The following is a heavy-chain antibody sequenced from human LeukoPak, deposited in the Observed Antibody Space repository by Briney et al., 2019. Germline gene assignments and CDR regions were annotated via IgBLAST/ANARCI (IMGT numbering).Heavy chain of an antibody. CDR2: IGWNSGSI. Sequence: GRSLRLSCAASGFTFDDYAMHWVRQAPGKGLEWVSGIGWNSGSIGYADSVKGRFTISRDNAKNSLYLQMNSLRAEDTALYYCAKDGCSSTSCLVNWFDPWGQGTLVTVSS. D-gene: IGHD2-2*01. CDR3: AKDGCSSTSCLVNWFDP. V-gene: IGHV3-9*01. J-gene: IGHJ5*02. CDR1: GFTFDDYA.